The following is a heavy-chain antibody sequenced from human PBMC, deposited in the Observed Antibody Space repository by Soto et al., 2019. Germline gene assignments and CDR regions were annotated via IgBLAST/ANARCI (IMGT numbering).Heavy chain of an antibody. CDR3: AKMGIWGIAVAGTYYFDY. V-gene: IGHV3-33*06. CDR2: IWYDGSNK. J-gene: IGHJ4*02. D-gene: IGHD6-19*01. Sequence: QVQLVESGGGVVQPGRSLRLSCAASGFTFSSYGMHWVRQAPGKGLEWVAVIWYDGSNKYYADSVKGRFTISRDNSKNTLYLQMNSLRAEDTAVYYCAKMGIWGIAVAGTYYFDYWGQGTLVTVSS. CDR1: GFTFSSYG.